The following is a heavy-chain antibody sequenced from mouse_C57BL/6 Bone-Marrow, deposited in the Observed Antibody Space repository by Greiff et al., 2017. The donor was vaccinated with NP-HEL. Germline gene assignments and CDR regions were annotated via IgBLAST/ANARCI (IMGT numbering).Heavy chain of an antibody. Sequence: EVQGVESGAELVRPGASVKLSCTASGFNIKDDYMHWVKQRPEQGLEWIGWIDPENGDTEYASKFQGKATITADTSSNTAYLQLSSLTSEDTAVYYCTLYYYEGDWYFDVWGTGTTVTVSS. CDR1: GFNIKDDY. CDR2: IDPENGDT. CDR3: TLYYYEGDWYFDV. D-gene: IGHD1-1*01. V-gene: IGHV14-4*01. J-gene: IGHJ1*03.